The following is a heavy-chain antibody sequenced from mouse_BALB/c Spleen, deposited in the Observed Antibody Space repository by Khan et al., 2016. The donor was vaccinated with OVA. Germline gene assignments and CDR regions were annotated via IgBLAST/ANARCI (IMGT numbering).Heavy chain of an antibody. CDR2: IWGDGSI. CDR1: GFSLTSNG. J-gene: IGHJ2*01. V-gene: IGHV2-3*01. D-gene: IGHD1-3*01. CDR3: ANIRVVYFDY. Sequence: QVQLKESGPGLVAPSQSLSITCTVSGFSLTSNGVSWVRQPPGKGLERLGVIWGDGSINYHSVLTSRLSISKANSKSQVFLKLNSPQTDDTATYYCANIRVVYFDYWGQGTTLTVSA.